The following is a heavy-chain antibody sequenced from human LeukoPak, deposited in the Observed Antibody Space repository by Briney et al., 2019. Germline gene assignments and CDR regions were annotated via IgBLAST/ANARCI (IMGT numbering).Heavy chain of an antibody. CDR2: IYHSGST. D-gene: IGHD3-10*01. CDR1: GGSISSGGYY. J-gene: IGHJ4*02. V-gene: IGHV4-30-2*01. Sequence: IPSQTLSLTCTVSGGSISSGGYYWSWIRQPPGKGLVWIGYIYHSGSTYYNPSLKSRVTISVDTSKNQFSLKLSSVTAADTAVYYCARGLWFGDSYFDYWGQGTLVTVSS. CDR3: ARGLWFGDSYFDY.